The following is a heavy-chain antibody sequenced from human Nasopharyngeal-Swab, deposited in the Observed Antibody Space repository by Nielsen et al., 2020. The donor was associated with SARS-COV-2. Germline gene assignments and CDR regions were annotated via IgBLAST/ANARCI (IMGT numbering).Heavy chain of an antibody. Sequence: GGSLRLSCAASGFTFSSYAMHWVRQAPGKGLEWVAVISYDGSNKYYADSVKGRFTISRDNSKNTLYLQMNSLRAEDTAVYYCTTSYKLGSCSGDSCYRDYWGQGTLVTVSS. CDR3: TTSYKLGSCSGDSCYRDY. CDR1: GFTFSSYA. CDR2: ISYDGSNK. J-gene: IGHJ4*02. D-gene: IGHD2-15*01. V-gene: IGHV3-30-3*01.